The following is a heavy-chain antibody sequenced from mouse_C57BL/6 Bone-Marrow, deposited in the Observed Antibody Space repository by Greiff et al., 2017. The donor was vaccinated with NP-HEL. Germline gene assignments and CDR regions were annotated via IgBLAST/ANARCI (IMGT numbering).Heavy chain of an antibody. CDR3: ARRDYGSPYFDV. CDR1: GYTFTSYW. V-gene: IGHV1-50*01. J-gene: IGHJ1*03. Sequence: QVQLQQPGAELVKPGASVKLSCKASGYTFTSYWMQWVKQRPGQGLEWIGEIDPSDSYTNYNQKFKGKATLTVDTSSSTAYMQLSSLTSEDSAVYYCARRDYGSPYFDVWGTGTTVTVSS. CDR2: IDPSDSYT. D-gene: IGHD1-1*01.